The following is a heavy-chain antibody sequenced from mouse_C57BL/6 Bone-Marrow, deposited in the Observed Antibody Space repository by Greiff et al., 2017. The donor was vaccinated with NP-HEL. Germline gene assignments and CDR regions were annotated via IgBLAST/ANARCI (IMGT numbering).Heavy chain of an antibody. CDR1: GYSFTGYY. D-gene: IGHD2-5*01. Sequence: VQLKESGPELVKPGASVKISCKASGYSFTGYYMNWVKQSPEKSLEWIGEINPSTGGTTYNQKFKAKATLTVDKSSSTAYMQLKSLTSEDSAVYYCASLAYYSNPWFAYWGQGTLVTVSA. J-gene: IGHJ3*01. V-gene: IGHV1-42*01. CDR3: ASLAYYSNPWFAY. CDR2: INPSTGGT.